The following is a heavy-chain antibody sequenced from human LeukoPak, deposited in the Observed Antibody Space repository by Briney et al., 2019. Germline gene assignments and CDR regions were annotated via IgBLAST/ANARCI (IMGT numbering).Heavy chain of an antibody. J-gene: IGHJ3*02. CDR3: ARDRTVARARGAFDI. D-gene: IGHD4-17*01. CDR1: GCTFSSYE. CDR2: ISSSGSTI. Sequence: PGGSLTLSCAASGCTFSSYEMNWFRQAPGKGLEWVSYISSSGSTIYYADSVKGRFTISRDNAKNSLYLQMNSLRAEDTAVYYCARDRTVARARGAFDIWGQGTMVTVSS. V-gene: IGHV3-48*03.